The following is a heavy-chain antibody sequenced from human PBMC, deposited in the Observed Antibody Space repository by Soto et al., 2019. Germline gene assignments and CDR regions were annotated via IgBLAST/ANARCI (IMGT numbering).Heavy chain of an antibody. V-gene: IGHV3-30*18. J-gene: IGHJ4*02. CDR3: AKDRARYCGGGSCYSIFDS. CDR1: GFTFSSYG. Sequence: QVQLVESGGGVVQPGRSLRLSCAASGFTFSSYGMHWVRQAPGKGLEWVAVISYDGSNKYYADSVKGRFTLSRDNSKNTLYLQMNSLRAEDTAVYYCAKDRARYCGGGSCYSIFDSWGQGTLVTVSS. CDR2: ISYDGSNK. D-gene: IGHD2-15*01.